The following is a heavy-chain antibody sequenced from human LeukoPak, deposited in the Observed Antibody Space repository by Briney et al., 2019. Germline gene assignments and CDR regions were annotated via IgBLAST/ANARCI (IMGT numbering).Heavy chain of an antibody. Sequence: SETLSLTCTVSGGSISSYYWSWIRQPAGKGLEWIGRIYTSGNTNYNPSLRSRVTMSVDTSKNQFSLKLSSVTAADTAVYYCARDLHGSGTWDWFDPWGQGTLVTVSS. J-gene: IGHJ5*02. CDR1: GGSISSYY. CDR2: IYTSGNT. CDR3: ARDLHGSGTWDWFDP. D-gene: IGHD3-10*01. V-gene: IGHV4-4*07.